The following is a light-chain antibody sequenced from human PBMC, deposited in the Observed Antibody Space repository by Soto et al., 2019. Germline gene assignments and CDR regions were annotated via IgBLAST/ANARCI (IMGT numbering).Light chain of an antibody. CDR2: AAS. V-gene: IGKV1-6*01. CDR3: LQDYNYPRT. Sequence: AIQMTQSPSSLSSSVGVRVTITCRESQGIRNDFCWYQQRPGKAPKLLIYAASSLQSGVPSRFSGSGSGTDFTLTISSLQPEDFATYYCLQDYNYPRTFGQGTRWIS. J-gene: IGKJ1*01. CDR1: QGIRND.